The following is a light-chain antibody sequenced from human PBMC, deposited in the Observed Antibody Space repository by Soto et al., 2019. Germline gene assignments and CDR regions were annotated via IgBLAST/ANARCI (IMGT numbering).Light chain of an antibody. CDR1: SSNIGAGYD. J-gene: IGLJ2*01. CDR2: GNS. V-gene: IGLV1-40*01. CDR3: QSYDSSLSVV. Sequence: QSVLTQPPSVSGAPGQRVTISCTGSSSNIGAGYDVHWYQQFPGTAPKLLIYGNSNRPSGVPDRFSGSKSGTSASLAITGRQAEDEADYYCQSYDSSLSVVFGGGTKLTVL.